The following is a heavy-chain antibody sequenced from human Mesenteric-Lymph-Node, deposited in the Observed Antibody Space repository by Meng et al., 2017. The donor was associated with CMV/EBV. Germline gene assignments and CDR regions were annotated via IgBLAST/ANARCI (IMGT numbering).Heavy chain of an antibody. CDR3: ARDGDYYDSSGYHPFDY. CDR1: VRPISSSSYY. V-gene: IGHV4-39*07. D-gene: IGHD3-22*01. CDR2: IYYSGST. J-gene: IGHJ4*02. Sequence: LQQQGQGTGLVEPSETTSSYRHVTVRPISSSSYYWGWIRQPPGKGLEWIGSIYYSGSTYYNPSLTSRVPISVDTSKNQFSLKLSSVTAADTAVYYCARDGDYYDSSGYHPFDYWGQGTLVTVSS.